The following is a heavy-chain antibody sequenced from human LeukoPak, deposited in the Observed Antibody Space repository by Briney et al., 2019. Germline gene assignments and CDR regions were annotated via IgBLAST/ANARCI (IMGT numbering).Heavy chain of an antibody. V-gene: IGHV3-72*01. CDR3: TRSSTDWYNWFDP. D-gene: IGHD2-2*01. J-gene: IGHJ5*02. Sequence: PGGSLRLSCAASGFIFSDHYMDWVRQAPGKGLEWVGRTRNKAKGYTTEYAASVKGRFTISRDDLNNLLYLQMNSLNTEDTAVYCCTRSSTDWYNWFDPWGQGTLVTVSS. CDR1: GFIFSDHY. CDR2: TRNKAKGYTT.